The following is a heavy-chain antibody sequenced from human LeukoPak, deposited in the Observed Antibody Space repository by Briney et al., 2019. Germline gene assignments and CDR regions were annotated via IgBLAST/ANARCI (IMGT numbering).Heavy chain of an antibody. CDR2: INPNSGDT. CDR3: ARDLISGYSSSWLDY. V-gene: IGHV1-2*02. Sequence: GASVKVSCKASGYTFTGYYLHWVRQAPGQGLEWMGWINPNSGDTNYAQEFQGRVTMTRDTSISTAYMELSRLRSDDTAVYYCARDLISGYSSSWLDYWGQGTLVTVSS. J-gene: IGHJ4*02. D-gene: IGHD6-13*01. CDR1: GYTFTGYY.